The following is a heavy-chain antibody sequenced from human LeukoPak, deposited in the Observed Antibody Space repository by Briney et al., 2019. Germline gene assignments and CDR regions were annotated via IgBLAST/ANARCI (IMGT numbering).Heavy chain of an antibody. V-gene: IGHV3-21*01. CDR2: ICSSSSYI. D-gene: IGHD6-19*01. J-gene: IGHJ6*02. Sequence: PGGSLRLSCAASGFTFSSYSMNWVRQAPGKGLEWVSSICSSSSYIYYADSVKGRFTISRDNAKNSLYLQMNSLRAEDTAVYYCARGPDSSGWYGMDVWGQGTTVTVSS. CDR1: GFTFSSYS. CDR3: ARGPDSSGWYGMDV.